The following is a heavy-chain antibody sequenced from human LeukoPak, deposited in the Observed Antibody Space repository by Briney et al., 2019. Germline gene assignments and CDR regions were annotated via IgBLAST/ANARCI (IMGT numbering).Heavy chain of an antibody. CDR3: ASTKPSITMIVVVISAFDI. D-gene: IGHD3-22*01. CDR1: GGSISSSSYY. V-gene: IGHV4-39*07. CDR2: IYYSGST. Sequence: SETLSLTCTVSGGSISSSSYYWGWIRQPPGKGLEWIGSIYYSGSTYYNPSLKSRVTISVDTSKNQFSLKLSSVTAADTAVYYCASTKPSITMIVVVISAFDIWGQGTMVTVSS. J-gene: IGHJ3*02.